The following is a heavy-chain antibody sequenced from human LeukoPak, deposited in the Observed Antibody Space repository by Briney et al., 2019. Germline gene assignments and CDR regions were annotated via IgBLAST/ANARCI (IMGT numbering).Heavy chain of an antibody. D-gene: IGHD1-26*01. CDR1: GYTLTGYY. CDR2: INPNSGGT. CDR3: ARDRGSGSYFDY. J-gene: IGHJ4*02. V-gene: IGHV1-2*02. Sequence: ASVKVSCKASGYTLTGYYMHWVRQAPGQGLEWMGWINPNSGGTNYAQKLQGRVTKTTDTSTSTAYMELRSLRSDDTAVYYCARDRGSGSYFDYWGQGTLVTVSS.